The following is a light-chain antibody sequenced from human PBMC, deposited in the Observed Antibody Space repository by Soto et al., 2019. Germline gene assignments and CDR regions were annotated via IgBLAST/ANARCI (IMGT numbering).Light chain of an antibody. CDR1: QGIRSD. J-gene: IGKJ1*01. Sequence: AIPMTQSPSSLSASVGDRVTITCRASQGIRSDLGWYQQKPGKAPNLLIYAASSLQSGVPSRFSGSGSGTDFTLIISSLQPEDFATYYCLQDYNYPLTFGQGTKVEIK. V-gene: IGKV1-6*01. CDR3: LQDYNYPLT. CDR2: AAS.